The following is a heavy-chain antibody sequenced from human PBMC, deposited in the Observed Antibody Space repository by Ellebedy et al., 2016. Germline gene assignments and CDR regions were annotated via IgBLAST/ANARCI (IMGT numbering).Heavy chain of an antibody. Sequence: KVSXXGSGYSFTSYWIGWVRQMPGKGLEWMGIIYPGDSDTRYSPSFQGQVTISADKSISTAYLQWSSLKASDTAMYYCAREGGSYYGEYYYYGMDVWGQGTTVTVSS. V-gene: IGHV5-51*01. CDR2: IYPGDSDT. CDR3: AREGGSYYGEYYYYGMDV. CDR1: GYSFTSYW. D-gene: IGHD1-26*01. J-gene: IGHJ6*02.